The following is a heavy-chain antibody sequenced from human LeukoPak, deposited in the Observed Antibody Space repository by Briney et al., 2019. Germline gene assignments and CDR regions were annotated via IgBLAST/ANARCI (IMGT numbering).Heavy chain of an antibody. Sequence: GASVKVSCKASGYTFTTYGISWLRQAPGQGLEWMGRINADNDNTNYAQKFQGRVTLTTVKAANTAYMELRSLRSDDTAVYYCARDWPAVITDYWGQGTLVIVSS. CDR2: INADNDNT. CDR1: GYTFTTYG. CDR3: ARDWPAVITDY. J-gene: IGHJ4*02. V-gene: IGHV1-18*01. D-gene: IGHD2-21*01.